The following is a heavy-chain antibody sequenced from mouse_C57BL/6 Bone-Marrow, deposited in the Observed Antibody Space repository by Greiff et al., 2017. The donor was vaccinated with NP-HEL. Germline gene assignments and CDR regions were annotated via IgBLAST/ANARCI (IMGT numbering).Heavy chain of an antibody. CDR1: GFSLTSYG. J-gene: IGHJ4*01. CDR3: ARNSYYYGSLYYAMDY. D-gene: IGHD1-1*01. V-gene: IGHV2-2*01. CDR2: IWSGGST. Sequence: VQLVESGPGLVQPSQSLSITCTVSGFSLTSYGVHWVRQSPGKGLEWLGVIWSGGSTDYNAAFISRLSISKDNSKSQVFFKMNSLQADDTAIYYCARNSYYYGSLYYAMDYWGQGTSVTVSS.